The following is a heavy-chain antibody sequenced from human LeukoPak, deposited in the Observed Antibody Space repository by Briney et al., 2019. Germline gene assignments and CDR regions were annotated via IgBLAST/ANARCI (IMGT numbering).Heavy chain of an antibody. J-gene: IGHJ4*02. V-gene: IGHV3-74*01. CDR3: AKDHYWSIDY. CDR1: GFTFSSYW. CDR2: INGDGSNI. Sequence: GGSLRLSCAASGFTFSSYWMHWVRQVPGKGLVWVARINGDGSNIAYADSVRGRFTISRDIAKNTLYLQMNSLRAEDTGVYYCAKDHYWSIDYWGRGTLVTVSS. D-gene: IGHD3-3*01.